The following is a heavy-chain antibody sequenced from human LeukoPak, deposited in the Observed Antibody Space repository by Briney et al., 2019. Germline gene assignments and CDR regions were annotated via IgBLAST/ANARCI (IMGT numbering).Heavy chain of an antibody. CDR1: GFTFSHSA. Sequence: PGGSLRLSCAASGFTFSHSAMSWVRQAPGKGLEWVSSISVSGTYIYYSDSVKGRFTISRDNAKNSLYLEMNSLRSDDTAIYYCARDRDYGTFDYWGQGTLVTVSS. V-gene: IGHV3-21*01. CDR3: ARDRDYGTFDY. CDR2: ISVSGTYI. J-gene: IGHJ4*02. D-gene: IGHD4-17*01.